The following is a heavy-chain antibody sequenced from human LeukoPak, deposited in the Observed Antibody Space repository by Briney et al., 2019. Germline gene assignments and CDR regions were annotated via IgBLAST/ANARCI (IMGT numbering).Heavy chain of an antibody. CDR1: GFTFSSYA. J-gene: IGHJ4*02. D-gene: IGHD3-10*01. V-gene: IGHV3-30-3*01. CDR3: ARGVGSGSYFGC. CDR2: ISYDGSNK. Sequence: GGSLRLSCAASGFTFSSYAMHWVRQAPGKGLEWVAVISYDGSNKYYADSVKGRFTISRDNAKNTLYLQMNSLRAEDTAVYYCARGVGSGSYFGCWGQGALVTVSS.